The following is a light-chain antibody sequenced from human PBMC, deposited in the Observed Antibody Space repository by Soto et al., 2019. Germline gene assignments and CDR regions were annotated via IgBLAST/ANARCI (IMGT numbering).Light chain of an antibody. CDR2: AAS. Sequence: HMTQSLSSLSASIGDRVTMTCRASQSISSYLNWYQQKPGKAPKLLIYAASSLQSGVPSRFSGSGSGTDFTLTISSLQPEDFATYYCQQHNSYPWTFGQGTKVDIK. J-gene: IGKJ1*01. CDR1: QSISSY. V-gene: IGKV1-39*01. CDR3: QQHNSYPWT.